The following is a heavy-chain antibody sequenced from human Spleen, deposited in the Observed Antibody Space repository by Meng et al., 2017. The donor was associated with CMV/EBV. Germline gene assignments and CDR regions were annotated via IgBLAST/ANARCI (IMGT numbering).Heavy chain of an antibody. Sequence: GGSLRLSCAASGFTFSNAWMSWVRQAPGKGLEWVGRIKSKTDGGTTDYAAPVKGRFTISRDDSKNLLYLQMNSLRAEDTAVYYCAREGTVNERPRYYYGMDVWGQGTTVTVSS. CDR3: AREGTVNERPRYYYGMDV. V-gene: IGHV3-15*01. CDR1: GFTFSNAW. J-gene: IGHJ6*02. CDR2: IKSKTDGGTT. D-gene: IGHD4-17*01.